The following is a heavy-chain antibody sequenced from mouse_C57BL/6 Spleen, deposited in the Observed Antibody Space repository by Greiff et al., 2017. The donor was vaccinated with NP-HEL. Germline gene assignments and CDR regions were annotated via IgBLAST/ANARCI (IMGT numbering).Heavy chain of an antibody. V-gene: IGHV2-2*01. D-gene: IGHD2-4*01. CDR1: GFSLTSYG. CDR2: IWSGGST. CDR3: ARRGDYDYDKGMDY. J-gene: IGHJ4*01. Sequence: VKLVESGPGLVQPSQSLSITCTVSGFSLTSYGVHWVRQSPGKGLEWLGVIWSGGSTDYNAAFISRLSISKDNSKSQFFFKMNSLQADDTAIYYCARRGDYDYDKGMDYWGQGTSVTVSS.